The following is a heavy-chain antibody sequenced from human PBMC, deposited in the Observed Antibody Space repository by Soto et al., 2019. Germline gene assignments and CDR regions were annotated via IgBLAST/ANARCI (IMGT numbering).Heavy chain of an antibody. CDR1: GGRLRDYY. V-gene: IGHV4-34*01. CDR3: ARGRSLARMRYYDTSRYVCY. J-gene: IGHJ4*02. Sequence: SYSIALTSTLEGGRLRDYYRCRIWQPHCKGLEWIVEIKQSGSTNYNPSLKSRLTISVDTSNTQFSLKLSSVTAADTAVYYCARGRSLARMRYYDTSRYVCYWGQRTLVTVYS. CDR2: IKQSGST. D-gene: IGHD3-22*01.